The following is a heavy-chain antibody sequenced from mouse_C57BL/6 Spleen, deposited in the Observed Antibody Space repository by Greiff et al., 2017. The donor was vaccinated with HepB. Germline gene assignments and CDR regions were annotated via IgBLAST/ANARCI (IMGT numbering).Heavy chain of an antibody. CDR2: IHPSDSDT. CDR3: AIPWLRRAMDY. V-gene: IGHV1-74*01. CDR1: GYTFTSYW. J-gene: IGHJ4*01. D-gene: IGHD2-2*01. Sequence: QVQLKQPGAELVKPGASVKVSCKASGYTFTSYWMHWVKQRPGQGLEWIGRIHPSDSDTNYNQKFKGKATLTVDKSSSTAYMQLSSLTSEDSAVYYCAIPWLRRAMDYWGQGTSVTVSS.